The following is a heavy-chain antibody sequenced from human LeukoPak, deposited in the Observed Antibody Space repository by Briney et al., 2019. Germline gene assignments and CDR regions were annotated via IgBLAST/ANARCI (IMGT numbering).Heavy chain of an antibody. CDR1: GGSFSGYY. V-gene: IGHV4-34*01. J-gene: IGHJ4*02. D-gene: IGHD3-22*01. CDR2: INHSGST. Sequence: SETLSLTXAVYGGSFSGYYWSWIRQPPGKGLEWIGEINHSGSTNYNPSLKSRVTISVDTSKNQFSLKLSSVTAADTAVYYCARTRRGYYPNIDFWGQGTLVTVSS. CDR3: ARTRRGYYPNIDF.